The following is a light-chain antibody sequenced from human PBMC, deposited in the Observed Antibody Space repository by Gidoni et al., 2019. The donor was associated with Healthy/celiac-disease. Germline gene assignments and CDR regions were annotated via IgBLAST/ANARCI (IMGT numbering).Light chain of an antibody. CDR2: AAS. CDR1: QSISTY. CDR3: QQSYSTPFT. J-gene: IGKJ3*01. Sequence: DTQMTQSPSSLSASVGDRVTIGCRASQSISTYLNWYQQKPGKAPKLLIYAASSLQSGDPSRFSGSGSGTDFTLTISSLQPEDFATYYCQQSYSTPFTFGPGTKVDIK. V-gene: IGKV1-39*01.